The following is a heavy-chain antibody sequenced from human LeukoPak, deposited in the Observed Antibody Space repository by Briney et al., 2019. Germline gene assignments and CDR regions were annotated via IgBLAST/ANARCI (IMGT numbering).Heavy chain of an antibody. Sequence: SETLSLTCAVYGGSFSGYYWSWIRQPPGKGLEWIGEINHSGSANYNPSLKSRVTISVDTSKNQFSLKLSSVTAADTAVYYCARVRRLQGFDYRGQGTLVTVSS. D-gene: IGHD6-25*01. V-gene: IGHV4-34*01. CDR3: ARVRRLQGFDY. CDR2: INHSGSA. J-gene: IGHJ4*02. CDR1: GGSFSGYY.